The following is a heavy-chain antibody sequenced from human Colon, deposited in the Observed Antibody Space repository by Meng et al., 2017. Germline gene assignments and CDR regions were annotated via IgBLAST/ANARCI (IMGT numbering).Heavy chain of an antibody. CDR3: ARVIYASGNMAHLDC. J-gene: IGHJ4*02. CDR2: IYHSGST. V-gene: IGHV4-4*02. Sequence: QVQVQEPGPGRVKPSGTLSLTCAVSGDSIRSSNWWSWVRQPPGRGLEWIGEIYHSGSTNYNPSLKNRLSLTVDKSKNQFSLTLHSVTAADTAVYYCARVIYASGNMAHLDCWGQGTLVTVSS. D-gene: IGHD3-10*01. CDR1: GDSIRSSNW.